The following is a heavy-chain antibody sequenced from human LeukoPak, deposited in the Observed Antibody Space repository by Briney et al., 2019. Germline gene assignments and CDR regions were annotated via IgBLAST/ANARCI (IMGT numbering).Heavy chain of an antibody. V-gene: IGHV1-2*02. CDR3: ARKDGYYGSGIYLGFDY. D-gene: IGHD3-10*01. CDR2: INPNSGDT. Sequence: ASVKVSCKASGYTFTSYGISWVRQAPGQGLEWMGWINPNSGDTNFAQNLQGRVTLTRDTSIDTAYMELSRLISDDTAVYYCARKDGYYGSGIYLGFDYWGQGTLVTVSS. J-gene: IGHJ4*02. CDR1: GYTFTSYG.